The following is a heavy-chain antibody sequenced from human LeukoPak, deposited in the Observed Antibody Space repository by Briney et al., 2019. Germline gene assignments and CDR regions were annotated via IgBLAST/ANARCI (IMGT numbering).Heavy chain of an antibody. CDR3: AKKKYYGSGAGDPLDV. D-gene: IGHD3-10*01. Sequence: WVSIISHDGSLKYFLDSVKGRFTISRDNSKNTLYLQMDSLRADGTAVYYCAKKKYYGSGAGDPLDVWGHGTWVTVSS. J-gene: IGHJ3*01. CDR2: ISHDGSLK. V-gene: IGHV3-30*18.